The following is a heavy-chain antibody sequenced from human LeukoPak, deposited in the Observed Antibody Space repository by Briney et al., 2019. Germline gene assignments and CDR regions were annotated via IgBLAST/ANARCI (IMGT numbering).Heavy chain of an antibody. J-gene: IGHJ5*02. CDR1: GGSISSYY. CDR3: ASTPKPDSSGWNNWFDP. CDR2: ICYSGST. Sequence: SETLSLTCTVSGGSISSYYWSWIRQPPGKGLEWIGYICYSGSTNYKPSLKSRVFMSVATSTNQFTLWLSSVTAADTTVYYCASTPKPDSSGWNNWFDPWGQGTLVTVSS. D-gene: IGHD6-19*01. V-gene: IGHV4-59*08.